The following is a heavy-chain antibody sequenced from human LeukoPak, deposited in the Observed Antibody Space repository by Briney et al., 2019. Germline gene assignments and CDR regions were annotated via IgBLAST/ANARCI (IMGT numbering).Heavy chain of an antibody. V-gene: IGHV4-34*01. J-gene: IGHJ4*02. CDR1: GFTFSSYS. CDR2: INHSGST. D-gene: IGHD2-2*01. CDR3: ARVPPLHCSSTSCPTVDY. Sequence: GSLRLSCAASGFTFSSYSMNWVHQPAGKGLEWIGEINHSGSTNYNPSLKSRVTISVDTSKNQLSLKLSSVTAADTAVYYCARVPPLHCSSTSCPTVDYWGQGTLVTVSS.